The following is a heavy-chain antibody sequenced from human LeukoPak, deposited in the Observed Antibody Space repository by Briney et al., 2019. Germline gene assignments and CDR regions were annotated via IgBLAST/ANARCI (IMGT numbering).Heavy chain of an antibody. J-gene: IGHJ5*02. CDR2: IYHSGST. D-gene: IGHD4-17*01. CDR3: ARDLTTVTTS. Sequence: SETLSLTCAVSGGSISSPNWWTWVRQAPGKGLEWIGEIYHSGSTNYNPSLKSRVTISVDKSKNQFSLKLSSVIAADTAVYYCARDLTTVTTSWGQGTLVTVSS. CDR1: GGSISSPNW. V-gene: IGHV4-4*02.